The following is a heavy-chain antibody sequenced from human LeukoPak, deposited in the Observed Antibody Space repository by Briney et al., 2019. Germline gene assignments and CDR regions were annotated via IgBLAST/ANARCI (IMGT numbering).Heavy chain of an antibody. CDR3: AGADSGSWDFGR. J-gene: IGHJ4*02. CDR1: GFTFSTYW. V-gene: IGHV3-7*04. Sequence: GGSLRLSCAASGFTFSTYWMSWVRQAPGKGLEWVANINQDGSVKYYMVSVKGRFTISRDNAKNSLYLQTNSLRADDTGVYYCAGADSGSWDFGRGAQGTLVIVSS. D-gene: IGHD6-13*01. CDR2: INQDGSVK.